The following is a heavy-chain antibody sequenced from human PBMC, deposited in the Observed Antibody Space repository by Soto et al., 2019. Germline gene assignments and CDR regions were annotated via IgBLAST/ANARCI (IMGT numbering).Heavy chain of an antibody. CDR3: ARDEYYYDSSGYPRAHDACYS. CDR2: ISSSGSTI. D-gene: IGHD3-22*01. V-gene: IGHV3-11*01. CDR1: GFTFSDYY. J-gene: IGHJ3*02. Sequence: PGGSLRLSCAASGFTFSDYYMRWIRQAPGKGLEWVSYISSSGSTIYYADSVKGRFTMSRDNAKNSLYLEMNSLRAEDRDVYYCARDEYYYDSSGYPRAHDACYSWGQETMFTVAS.